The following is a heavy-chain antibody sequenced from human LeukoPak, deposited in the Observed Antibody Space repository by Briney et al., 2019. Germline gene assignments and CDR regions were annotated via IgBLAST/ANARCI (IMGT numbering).Heavy chain of an antibody. CDR2: SLYGGGT. CDR1: DGSISSTNYY. CDR3: ARHGHWAPLDY. Sequence: PSETLSLTCTVSDGSISSTNYYWAWIRQPPGTGLEWIVSSLYGGGTYYNPSLQSRVTMSLDTSKNQFSLKLTFVTAADTALYYCARHGHWAPLDYWGQGILVTVSS. V-gene: IGHV4-39*01. J-gene: IGHJ4*02. D-gene: IGHD3-16*01.